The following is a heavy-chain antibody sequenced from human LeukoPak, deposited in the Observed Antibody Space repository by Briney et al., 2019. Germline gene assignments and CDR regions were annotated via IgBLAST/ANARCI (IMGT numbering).Heavy chain of an antibody. V-gene: IGHV3-48*01. Sequence: GGSLRLSCAASGFTFSSYSMTWVRQAPGKGLEWVSYISSSSTIYYADSVKGRFTISRDNAKNSLYLQMNSLRAEDTAVYYCARESGSGVVDYWGQGTLVTVSS. D-gene: IGHD3-10*01. CDR2: ISSSSTI. CDR3: ARESGSGVVDY. CDR1: GFTFSSYS. J-gene: IGHJ4*02.